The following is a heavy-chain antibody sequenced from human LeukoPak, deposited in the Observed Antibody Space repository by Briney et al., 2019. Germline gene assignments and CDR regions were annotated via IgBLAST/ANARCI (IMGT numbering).Heavy chain of an antibody. CDR2: IYYSGST. V-gene: IGHV4-61*05. Sequence: SETLSLTCTVSGVSISSSNSYWGWIRQPPGKGLEWIGYIYYSGSTNYNPSLKSRVTISVDTSKNQFSLKLSSVTAADTAVYYCARTTEAHSWRTRYYDYYMDVWGKGTTVTVSS. CDR3: ARTTEAHSWRTRYYDYYMDV. D-gene: IGHD6-13*01. J-gene: IGHJ6*03. CDR1: GVSISSSNSY.